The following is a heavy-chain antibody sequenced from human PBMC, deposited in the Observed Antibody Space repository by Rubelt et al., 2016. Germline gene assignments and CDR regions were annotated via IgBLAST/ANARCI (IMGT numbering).Heavy chain of an antibody. J-gene: IGHJ6*02. CDR3: AHTTASRNYAMDV. V-gene: IGHV2-5*02. Sequence: QITLKESGPTLVKPTQTLTLTCTFSGFSLSTSRVGVGWIRHPPGKALEWLALIYWDDDKRYSPSLKRRLTITKYTSRNQVVLTITNMDPVDTATYYCAHTTASRNYAMDVWGQGTTVTVSS. CDR1: GFSLSTSRVG. CDR2: IYWDDDK.